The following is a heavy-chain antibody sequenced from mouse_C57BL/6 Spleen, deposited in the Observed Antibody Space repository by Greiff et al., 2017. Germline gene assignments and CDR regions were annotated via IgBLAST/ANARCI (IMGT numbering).Heavy chain of an antibody. V-gene: IGHV1-82*01. Sequence: QVHVKQSGPELVKPGASVKISCKASGYAFSSSWMNWVKQRPGKGLEWIGRIYPGDGDTNYNGKFKGKATLTADKSSSTAYMQLSSLPSEDSAVYFCAREEDRSTMITTGFYYAMDYWGQGTSVTVSS. D-gene: IGHD2-4*01. CDR2: IYPGDGDT. J-gene: IGHJ4*01. CDR1: GYAFSSSW. CDR3: AREEDRSTMITTGFYYAMDY.